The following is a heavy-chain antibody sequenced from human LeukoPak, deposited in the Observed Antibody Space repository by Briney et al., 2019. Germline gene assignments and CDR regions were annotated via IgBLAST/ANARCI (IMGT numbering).Heavy chain of an antibody. CDR3: AKGGITMIVVVITQTTYYFDY. CDR2: ISGSGGSS. J-gene: IGHJ4*02. V-gene: IGHV3-23*01. D-gene: IGHD3-22*01. CDR1: GFTFNSIA. Sequence: TGGSLRLSCAASGFTFNSIAMSWVRQAPGKGLEGVSTISGSGGSSYYADSVKGRFTVSRGNSKNTLYLQMNSLRAEDTAVYYCAKGGITMIVVVITQTTYYFDYWGQGTLVTVSS.